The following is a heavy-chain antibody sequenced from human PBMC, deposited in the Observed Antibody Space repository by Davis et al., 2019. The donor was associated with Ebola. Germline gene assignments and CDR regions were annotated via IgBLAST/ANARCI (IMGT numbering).Heavy chain of an antibody. J-gene: IGHJ4*02. CDR2: INHSGST. D-gene: IGHD1-1*01. Sequence: LETLSLTCAVYGGSFSGYYWSWIRQPPGKGLEWIGEINHSGSTNYNPSLKSRVTISVDTSKNQFSLKLSSVTAADTAVYYCARGLYPWELDYWGQGTLVTVSS. CDR1: GGSFSGYY. V-gene: IGHV4-34*01. CDR3: ARGLYPWELDY.